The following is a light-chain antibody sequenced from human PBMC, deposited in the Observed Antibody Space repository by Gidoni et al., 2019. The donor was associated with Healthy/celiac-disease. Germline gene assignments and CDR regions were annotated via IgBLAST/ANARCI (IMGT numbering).Light chain of an antibody. CDR2: LGS. V-gene: IGKV2-28*01. J-gene: IGKJ3*01. CDR1: HSLLHSNGYNY. CDR3: MQSLQTPRT. Sequence: DIVMTQSPLALPVTPGEPASRSCRSSHSLLHSNGYNYLDWYLQKPGQSPQLLIYLGSNRASGVPDRFSGSGSGTDFTLTISSVEAEDVGVYYCMQSLQTPRTFGPGTKVDIK.